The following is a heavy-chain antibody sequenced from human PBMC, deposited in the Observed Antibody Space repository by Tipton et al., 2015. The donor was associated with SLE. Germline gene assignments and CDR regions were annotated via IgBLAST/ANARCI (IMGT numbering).Heavy chain of an antibody. CDR2: IYYSGST. CDR1: GGSISSSNYY. CDR3: ARGLRYYDFLSGYLDY. Sequence: TLSLTCTVSGGSISSSNYYWGWIRQPPGKGLEWIGYIYYSGSTYYNPSLKSRVTISVDTSKNQFSLKLSSVTAADTAVYYCARGLRYYDFLSGYLDYWGQGTLVTVSS. V-gene: IGHV4-39*07. D-gene: IGHD3-3*01. J-gene: IGHJ4*02.